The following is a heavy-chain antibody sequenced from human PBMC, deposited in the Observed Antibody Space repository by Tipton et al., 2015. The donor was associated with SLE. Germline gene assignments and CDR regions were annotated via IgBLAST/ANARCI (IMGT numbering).Heavy chain of an antibody. Sequence: TLSLTCTVSGGSISSGGYYWTWIRQLPGKGLEWIGYIYYSGNTYYNPSLGSRLTISVDTSKDQFSLRLTSVTAADTAVYYCARATDWNLSPDVWGKGTMVTVSS. D-gene: IGHD1-7*01. J-gene: IGHJ6*04. V-gene: IGHV4-31*03. CDR3: ARATDWNLSPDV. CDR2: IYYSGNT. CDR1: GGSISSGGYY.